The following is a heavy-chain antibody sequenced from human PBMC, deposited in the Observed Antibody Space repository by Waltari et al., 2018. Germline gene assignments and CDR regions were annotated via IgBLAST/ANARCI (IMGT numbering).Heavy chain of an antibody. CDR2: INPNSGGT. J-gene: IGHJ4*02. V-gene: IGHV1-2*02. Sequence: QVQLVQSGAEVKKPGASVKVSCKASGYTFTGYYMHWVRQAPGQGLEWMRWINPNSGGTNYSQKFQGSVTMTRDTSISTAYMELSRLRSDDTAVYYCARDPYYDILTGYFGEQDWGQGSLFTVSS. CDR1: GYTFTGYY. CDR3: ARDPYYDILTGYFGEQD. D-gene: IGHD3-9*01.